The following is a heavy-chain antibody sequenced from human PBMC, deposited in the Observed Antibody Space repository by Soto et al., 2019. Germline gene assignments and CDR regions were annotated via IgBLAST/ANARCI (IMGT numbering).Heavy chain of an antibody. Sequence: QVQLVESGGGVVQPGRSLRLSCAASGFTFSSYGMHWVRQAPGKGLEWVAVIWYDGSNKYYADSVKGRFTISRDNSKNTLYLQMNSLRAEDTAVYYCARGGRYCSSTSCPGPFDPWGQGTLVTVSS. D-gene: IGHD2-2*01. CDR2: IWYDGSNK. CDR3: ARGGRYCSSTSCPGPFDP. CDR1: GFTFSSYG. J-gene: IGHJ5*02. V-gene: IGHV3-33*01.